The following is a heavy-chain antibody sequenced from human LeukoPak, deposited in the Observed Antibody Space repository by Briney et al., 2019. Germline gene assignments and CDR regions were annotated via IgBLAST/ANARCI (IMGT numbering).Heavy chain of an antibody. J-gene: IGHJ6*03. D-gene: IGHD3-10*01. CDR3: ARLTYYYGSDPYYYYMDV. CDR2: IYYSGST. V-gene: IGHV4-59*01. Sequence: SETLSLTCTVSGGSISSYYWSWIRQPPGKGLEYIGYIYYSGSTNYNPSLKSRVTISVDTSKNQFSLKLNSVTAADTAVYYCARLTYYYGSDPYYYYMDVWGKGTTVTISS. CDR1: GGSISSYY.